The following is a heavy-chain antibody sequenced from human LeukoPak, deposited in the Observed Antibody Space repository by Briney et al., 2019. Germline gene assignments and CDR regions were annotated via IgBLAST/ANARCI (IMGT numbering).Heavy chain of an antibody. V-gene: IGHV3-23*01. CDR2: ISGSGSNT. J-gene: IGHJ4*02. CDR1: GFTFSTYA. CDR3: AKGGWSSYFDY. Sequence: AGGSQRLSCAASGFTFSTYAMSWVRQAPGKGREWVSAISGSGSNTYYADSVKGRFTISRDNSKNTLYLQMNSLRAEDTAVYYCAKGGWSSYFDYWGQGTLVTVSS.